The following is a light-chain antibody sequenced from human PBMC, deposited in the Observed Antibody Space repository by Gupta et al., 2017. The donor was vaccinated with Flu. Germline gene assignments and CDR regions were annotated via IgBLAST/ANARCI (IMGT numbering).Light chain of an antibody. V-gene: IGLV2-14*01. CDR2: KVS. J-gene: IGLJ3*02. Sequence: QSALTQPASVSGAPGQSITIHCTATSPDYGSYASVSWYKHPPGKAPKLVSYKVSNWPSGVSNLCSGSKSSNTASLTISRLQAEDEADYYCSSYTSRVTWVFGGGTKVTVL. CDR1: SPDYGSYAS. CDR3: SSYTSRVTWV.